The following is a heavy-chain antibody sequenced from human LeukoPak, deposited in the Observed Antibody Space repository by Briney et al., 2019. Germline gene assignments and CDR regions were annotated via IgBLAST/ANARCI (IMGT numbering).Heavy chain of an antibody. V-gene: IGHV4-61*01. D-gene: IGHD3-22*01. J-gene: IGHJ3*02. CDR2: IYYSGST. Sequence: SETLSLTCTVSGGSVSSGSYYWSWLRQPPGKGLEWIGYIYYSGSTNYNPSLKSRVTISVDTSKNQFSLKLSSVTAADTAVYYCARDSYYYDSSGYYYDAFDIWGQGTMVTVSS. CDR3: ARDSYYYDSSGYYYDAFDI. CDR1: GGSVSSGSYY.